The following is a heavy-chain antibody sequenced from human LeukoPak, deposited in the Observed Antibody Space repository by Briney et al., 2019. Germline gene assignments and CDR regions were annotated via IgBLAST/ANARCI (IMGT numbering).Heavy chain of an antibody. CDR1: GYTFTSYG. V-gene: IGHV1-18*01. Sequence: ASVKVSCKASGYTFTSYGTSWVRQAPGQGLEWMGWISAYNGNTNYAQKLQGRVTMTTDTSTSTAYMELRSLRSDDTAVYYCARVIVGYFLKSGWYVDYWGQGTLVTVSS. CDR3: ARVIVGYFLKSGWYVDY. D-gene: IGHD6-19*01. CDR2: ISAYNGNT. J-gene: IGHJ4*02.